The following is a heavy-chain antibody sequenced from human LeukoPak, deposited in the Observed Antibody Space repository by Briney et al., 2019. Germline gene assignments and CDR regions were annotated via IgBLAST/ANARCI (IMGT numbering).Heavy chain of an antibody. J-gene: IGHJ4*02. CDR1: GFTFSNYA. CDR3: AKSDCGGDGCKLLNY. D-gene: IGHD2-21*01. CDR2: VSDSGDAT. Sequence: PGGSLRLSCAGSGFTFSNYAMSWVRQPPGRGLEWVSAVSDSGDATRYADSVKGRFTISRDNSKNTLCLQMNSLRAEDTAVYYCAKSDCGGDGCKLLNYWGQGILVTVSS. V-gene: IGHV3-23*01.